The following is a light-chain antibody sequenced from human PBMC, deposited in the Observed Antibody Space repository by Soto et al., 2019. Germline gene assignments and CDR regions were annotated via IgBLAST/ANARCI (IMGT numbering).Light chain of an antibody. Sequence: SALTQPPSASGSPGQSVAISCTGTSSDVGGYNYVSWYQQHPGKAPKLMIYEVNKRPSGVPDRFSGSKSGNTPSLTVSGLQAEDEADYYCSSYAGSSNVFGTGTKVTVL. CDR3: SSYAGSSNV. V-gene: IGLV2-8*01. CDR2: EVN. CDR1: SSDVGGYNY. J-gene: IGLJ1*01.